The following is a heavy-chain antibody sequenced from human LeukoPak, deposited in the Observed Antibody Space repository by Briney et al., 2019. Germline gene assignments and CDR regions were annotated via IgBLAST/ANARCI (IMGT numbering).Heavy chain of an antibody. CDR1: GSGISHYW. CDR2: LYTSGST. J-gene: IGHJ4*02. V-gene: IGHV4-4*07. CDR3: ARYGSGSYHFDY. D-gene: IGHD3-10*01. Sequence: TVAGSGISHYWCSWIRQPAGKGLEWIGRLYTSGSTNYNPSLKSRVAMSVDTSKNQFSLKVSPVTAADTAVYYCARYGSGSYHFDYWGQGTLVTVSS.